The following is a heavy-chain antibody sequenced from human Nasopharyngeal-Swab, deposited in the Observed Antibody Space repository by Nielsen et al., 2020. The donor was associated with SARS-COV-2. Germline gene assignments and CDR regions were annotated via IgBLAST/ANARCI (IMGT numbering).Heavy chain of an antibody. V-gene: IGHV3-30*03. Sequence: GGSLRLSCAASGFTFSSYGMRWVRQAPGKGLEWVAVISYDGGNKYYADSVKGRFTISRDNSKNTLYLQMNSLRAEDTAVYYCARGHNTYCGGDCYSLAPDYWGQGTLVTVSS. D-gene: IGHD2-21*02. J-gene: IGHJ4*02. CDR1: GFTFSSYG. CDR3: ARGHNTYCGGDCYSLAPDY. CDR2: ISYDGGNK.